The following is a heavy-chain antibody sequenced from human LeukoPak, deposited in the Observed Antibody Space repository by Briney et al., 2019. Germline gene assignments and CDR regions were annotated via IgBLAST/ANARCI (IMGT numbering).Heavy chain of an antibody. CDR2: ISSSSSTI. V-gene: IGHV3-48*01. Sequence: GGSLRLSCAASGFTFSSYSMNWVRQAPGKGLEWVSYISSSSSTIYYADSVKGRFTISRDNAKNSLYLQMNSLRAEDTAVYYCARPFVRWRTRDAFDIWGQGTMVTVSS. CDR3: ARPFVRWRTRDAFDI. D-gene: IGHD3-16*01. J-gene: IGHJ3*02. CDR1: GFTFSSYS.